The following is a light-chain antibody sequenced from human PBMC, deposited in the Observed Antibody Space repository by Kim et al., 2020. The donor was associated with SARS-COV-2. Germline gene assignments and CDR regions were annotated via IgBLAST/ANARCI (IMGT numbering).Light chain of an antibody. V-gene: IGLV3-1*01. J-gene: IGLJ2*01. CDR3: QTWDNSVAI. CDR1: KLEDKF. CDR2: QDN. Sequence: SYDLTQPPSVSVSPGQTASITCSGDKLEDKFTWWYQQRPGQSPVLVIYQDNKRPSGIPERFSESISGNTATLTISGTQAMDESDYYCQTWDNSVAIFGGGTQLTVL.